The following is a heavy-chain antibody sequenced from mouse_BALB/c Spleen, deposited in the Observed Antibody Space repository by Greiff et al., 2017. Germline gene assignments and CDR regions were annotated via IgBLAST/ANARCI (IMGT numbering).Heavy chain of an antibody. Sequence: EVMLVESGGGLVQPGGSRKLSCAASGFTFSDYGMAWVRQAPGKGPEWVAFISNLAYSIYYADTVTGRFTISRENAKNTLYLEMSSLRSEDTAMYYCARTARAFSWFAYWGQGTLVTVSA. J-gene: IGHJ3*01. D-gene: IGHD3-1*01. V-gene: IGHV5-15*02. CDR1: GFTFSDYG. CDR2: ISNLAYSI. CDR3: ARTARAFSWFAY.